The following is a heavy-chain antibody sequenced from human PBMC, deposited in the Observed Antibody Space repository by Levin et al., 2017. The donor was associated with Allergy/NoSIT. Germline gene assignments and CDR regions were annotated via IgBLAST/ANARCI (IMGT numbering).Heavy chain of an antibody. V-gene: IGHV3-23*01. CDR3: AKDRDQTWDEHLLDH. CDR2: ISSTSDPT. Sequence: GGSLRLSCTASGLTFSSYAMSWVRQAPGKGLEWVSAISSTSDPTHYAESVRGRFTVSRDNSKNTLYLQMNSLRAEDTAVYYCAKDRDQTWDEHLLDHWGQGTLVTVSS. D-gene: IGHD1-26*01. J-gene: IGHJ4*02. CDR1: GLTFSSYA.